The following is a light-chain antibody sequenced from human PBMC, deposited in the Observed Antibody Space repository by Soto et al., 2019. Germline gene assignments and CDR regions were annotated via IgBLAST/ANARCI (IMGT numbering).Light chain of an antibody. CDR3: CSYAGNSLWV. V-gene: IGLV2-11*01. Sequence: QSALTQPRSVSGSPGQSVTISCTGTSSDVGGYNYVSWYQQHPGKAPKLMIYDVSKWPSGVPDRFSGSKSGNMASLTISGLQAEDEADYYCCSYAGNSLWVFGGGTKLTVL. J-gene: IGLJ3*02. CDR2: DVS. CDR1: SSDVGGYNY.